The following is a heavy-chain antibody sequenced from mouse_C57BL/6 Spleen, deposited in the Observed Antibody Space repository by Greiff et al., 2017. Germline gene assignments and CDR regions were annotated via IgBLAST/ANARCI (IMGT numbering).Heavy chain of an antibody. CDR2: ISSGSSNN. CDR3: AREKSSGPVDY. CDR1: GFTFSDYG. V-gene: IGHV5-17*01. Sequence: EVQLVESGGGLVKPGGSLKLSCAASGFTFSDYGMHWVRQAPEQGLEWVAYISSGSSNNKYADTVKCRFTISRDNAKYTLFLQMTSLGSEVTAMYSCAREKSSGPVDYWGQGTPLTVSS. J-gene: IGHJ2*01. D-gene: IGHD3-2*02.